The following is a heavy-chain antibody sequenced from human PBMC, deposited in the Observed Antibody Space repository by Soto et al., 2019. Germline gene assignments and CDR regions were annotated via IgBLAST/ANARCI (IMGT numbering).Heavy chain of an antibody. J-gene: IGHJ6*02. Sequence: PSETLSLTCTVSGGSISSYYWSWIRQPPGKGLEWIGYIYYSGSTNYNPSLKSRVTISVDTSKNQFSLKLSSVTAADTAVYYCARGIMGTSYYYYYYGMDVWGQGTTVTVSS. CDR2: IYYSGST. CDR3: ARGIMGTSYYYYYYGMDV. V-gene: IGHV4-59*01. D-gene: IGHD2-8*01. CDR1: GGSISSYY.